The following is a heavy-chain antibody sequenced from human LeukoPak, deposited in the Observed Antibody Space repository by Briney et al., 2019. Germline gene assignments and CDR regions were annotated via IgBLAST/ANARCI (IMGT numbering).Heavy chain of an antibody. D-gene: IGHD1-26*01. CDR2: IYTSGST. CDR1: GYSISSGYY. J-gene: IGHJ4*02. CDR3: AGGTEWELERRVDY. Sequence: SETLSLTCAVSGYSISSGYYWGWIRQPAGKGLEWIGRIYTSGSTNYNPSLKSRVTISVDTSKNQFSLKLSSVTAADTAVYYCAGGTEWELERRVDYWGQGTLVTVSS. V-gene: IGHV4-61*02.